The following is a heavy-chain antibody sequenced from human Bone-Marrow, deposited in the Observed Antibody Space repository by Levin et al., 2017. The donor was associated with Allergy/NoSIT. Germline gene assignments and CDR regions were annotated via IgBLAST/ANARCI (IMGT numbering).Heavy chain of an antibody. CDR1: GASIGSYY. J-gene: IGHJ6*02. CDR3: VRVSSGYSSSRYLTEYYYYDGLDV. Sequence: PSETLSLTCTVSGASIGSYYWSWIRQTAGKGLEWIGYFYYSGSTRYNPSLESRVTISPDTSKNQLSLKMRSVTAADTAAYFSVRVSSGYSSSRYLTEYYYYDGLDVWGQGITVVVSS. D-gene: IGHD6-13*01. V-gene: IGHV4-59*01. CDR2: FYYSGST.